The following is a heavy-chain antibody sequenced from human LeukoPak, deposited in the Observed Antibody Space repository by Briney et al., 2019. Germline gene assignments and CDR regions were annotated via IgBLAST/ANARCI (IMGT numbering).Heavy chain of an antibody. CDR1: GGSITDNTYF. Sequence: PSETLSLTCTVSGGSITDNTYFWGWIRQPPGKGLEWIGSIYYRGNTYYTPSLKSRVTLSVDTSKNQFSLKVISVTAADTAVYYCARRKVAAEIDYWGQGTLVTVSS. CDR3: ARRKVAAEIDY. D-gene: IGHD6-25*01. J-gene: IGHJ4*02. CDR2: IYYRGNT. V-gene: IGHV4-39*01.